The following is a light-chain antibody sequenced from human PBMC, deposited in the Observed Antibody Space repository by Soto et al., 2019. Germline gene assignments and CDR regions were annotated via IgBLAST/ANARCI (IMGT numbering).Light chain of an antibody. J-gene: IGLJ2*01. Sequence: QSALTQPASVSGSPGQSITISCTGTSSDVGGYNYVSWYQQHPGKAPKLMIFEVSYRASGVSIRFSGSKSDNTASLTISGLQAEDEADYYCSSYTSTTTLVEFGGGTKLTVL. V-gene: IGLV2-14*01. CDR2: EVS. CDR1: SSDVGGYNY. CDR3: SSYTSTTTLVE.